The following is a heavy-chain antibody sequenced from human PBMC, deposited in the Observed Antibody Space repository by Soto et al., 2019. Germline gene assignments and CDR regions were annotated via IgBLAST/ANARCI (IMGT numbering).Heavy chain of an antibody. CDR1: GYTFTSYG. CDR3: ARGGYYDSSVSRNYHEYGMNV. J-gene: IGHJ6*02. D-gene: IGHD3-22*01. V-gene: IGHV1-18*01. CDR2: IRPYDDNT. Sequence: QAQLVQSGPEVKKPGASVKVSCKASGYTFTSYGISWVRQAPVQGLEWRGWIRPYDDNTKYEQILQGRVSMNTDTCSNRADMEMRSLRSDDTAMYYCARGGYYDSSVSRNYHEYGMNVWGQGTTVTVSS.